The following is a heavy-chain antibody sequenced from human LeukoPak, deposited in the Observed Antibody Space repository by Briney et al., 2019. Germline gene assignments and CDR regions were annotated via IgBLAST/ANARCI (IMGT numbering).Heavy chain of an antibody. J-gene: IGHJ4*02. D-gene: IGHD5-18*01. CDR3: AKDPHGYSYGPFDY. CDR1: GFTFSSYA. V-gene: IGHV3-23*01. CDR2: ISGSGRST. Sequence: GGSLRLSCAASGFTFSSYAMNWVRQAPGKGLEWVSAISGSGRSTYYADSVKGRFTISRDNSKNTLYLQMNSLRAEDTAVYYCAKDPHGYSYGPFDYWGQGTLVTVSS.